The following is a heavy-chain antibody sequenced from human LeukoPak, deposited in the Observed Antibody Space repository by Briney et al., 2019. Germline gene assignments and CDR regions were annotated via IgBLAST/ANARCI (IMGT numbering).Heavy chain of an antibody. CDR1: GDSVSSNSAA. D-gene: IGHD2-8*01. CDR3: ARDSRSNGWDDALDI. V-gene: IGHV6-1*01. J-gene: IGHJ3*02. CDR2: TYYRSKWYN. Sequence: SQTLSLTCGISGDSVSSNSAAWNWIRQSPSRGLEWLGRTYYRSKWYNDYGESVKSRITINPDTSKNQFSLQLNSVTPEDTAVYYCARDSRSNGWDDALDIWGQGTMVTVSS.